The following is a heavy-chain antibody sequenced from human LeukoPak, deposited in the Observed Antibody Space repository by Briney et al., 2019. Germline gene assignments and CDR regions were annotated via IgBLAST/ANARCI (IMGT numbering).Heavy chain of an antibody. CDR1: GFTFSSYG. D-gene: IGHD3-10*01. J-gene: IGHJ4*02. Sequence: GGSLRLSCAASGFTFSSYGMHWVRQAPGKGLEWGAFIRYDGSNKYYADSVKGRFTISRDNSKNTLYLQMNSLRAEDTAVYYCAKDLRGITMVRGVRIDYWGQGTLVTVSS. CDR2: IRYDGSNK. V-gene: IGHV3-30*02. CDR3: AKDLRGITMVRGVRIDY.